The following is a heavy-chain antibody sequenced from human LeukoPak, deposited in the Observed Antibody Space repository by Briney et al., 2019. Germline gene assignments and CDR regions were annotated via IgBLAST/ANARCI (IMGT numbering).Heavy chain of an antibody. CDR2: IIPIFGTA. Sequence: GASVKVSCKASGGTFSSYAISWVRQAPGQGLEWMGGIIPIFGTANYAQKFQGRVTITADESTSTAYMELSSLRSEDTAAYYCARADCSSTSCYPYYFDYWGQGTLVTASS. D-gene: IGHD2-2*01. V-gene: IGHV1-69*13. J-gene: IGHJ4*02. CDR3: ARADCSSTSCYPYYFDY. CDR1: GGTFSSYA.